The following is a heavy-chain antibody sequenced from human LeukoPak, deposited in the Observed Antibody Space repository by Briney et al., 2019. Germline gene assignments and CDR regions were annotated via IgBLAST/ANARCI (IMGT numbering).Heavy chain of an antibody. CDR2: IRYDGSNK. CDR3: AKIEAVAGTRNDAFDI. CDR1: GFTFSSYE. V-gene: IGHV3-30*02. D-gene: IGHD6-19*01. Sequence: GGSLRLSCAASGFTFSSYEMNWVRQAPGKGLEWVAFIRYDGSNKYYADSVKGRFTISRDNSKNTLYLQMNSLRAEDTAVYYCAKIEAVAGTRNDAFDIWGQGTMVTVSS. J-gene: IGHJ3*02.